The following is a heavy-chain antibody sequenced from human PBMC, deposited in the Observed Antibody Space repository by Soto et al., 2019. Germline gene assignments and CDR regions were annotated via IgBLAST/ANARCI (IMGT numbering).Heavy chain of an antibody. J-gene: IGHJ6*02. V-gene: IGHV3-23*01. D-gene: IGHD1-26*01. CDR1: GFTFSSYA. Sequence: VGSLRLSCAASGFTFSSYAMSWVRQAPGKGLEWVSAISGSGGSTYYADSVKGRFTISRDNSKNTLYLQMNSLRAEDTAVYYCAKDYIVGANWYYYGMDVWGQGTTVTVSS. CDR2: ISGSGGST. CDR3: AKDYIVGANWYYYGMDV.